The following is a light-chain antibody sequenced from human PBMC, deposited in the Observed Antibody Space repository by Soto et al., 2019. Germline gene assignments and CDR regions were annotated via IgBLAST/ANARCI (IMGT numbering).Light chain of an antibody. Sequence: AIQLTQSPSSLSASVGDRVTITCRASQGISSALAWYQQKPGKAPKLLIYDASSLERGVPSRFSGSGSGTEFALTISSLQPEDFATYYCQQFNSYPHTFGQGTRLEIK. CDR3: QQFNSYPHT. CDR1: QGISSA. J-gene: IGKJ5*01. V-gene: IGKV1-13*02. CDR2: DAS.